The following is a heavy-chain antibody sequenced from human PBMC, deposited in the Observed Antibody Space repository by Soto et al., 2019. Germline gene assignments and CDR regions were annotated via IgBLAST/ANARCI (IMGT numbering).Heavy chain of an antibody. CDR3: ERGGDGCGGWYFDY. Sequence: EVQLVESGGGLVKPGGSLRLSCAASGFTFSSYSMNWVRQAPGRGLEWVSSISSSSSTIYSADSVKGRFTISRDNANNSLYLQLQCLRAEGTGVDYCERGGDGCGGWYFDYWGQGTLVTVSS. D-gene: IGHD2-21*01. CDR2: ISSSSSTI. J-gene: IGHJ4*02. CDR1: GFTFSSYS. V-gene: IGHV3-21*01.